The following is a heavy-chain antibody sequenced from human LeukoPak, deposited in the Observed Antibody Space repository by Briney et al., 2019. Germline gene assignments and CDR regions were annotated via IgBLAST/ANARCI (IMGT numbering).Heavy chain of an antibody. CDR3: ARARYYYYYGMDV. CDR2: INHSGST. CDR1: GGSFSGYY. J-gene: IGHJ6*02. Sequence: SEALSLTCAVYGGSFSGYYWSWIRQPPGKGLEWIGEINHSGSTNYNPSLKSRVTISVDTSKNQFPLKLSSVTAADTAVYYCARARYYYYYGMDVWGQGTTVTVSS. V-gene: IGHV4-34*01.